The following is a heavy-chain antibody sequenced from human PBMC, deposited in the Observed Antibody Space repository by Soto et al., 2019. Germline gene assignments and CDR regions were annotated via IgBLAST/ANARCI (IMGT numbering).Heavy chain of an antibody. CDR1: GFTLSGSP. Sequence: QVQLVESGGGVVQPGRSLRLSCAASGFTLSGSPMHWVRQAPGKGLEWVAFISSDGTHKYYSDSVKGRFTISRDDSKNMLYLQMITLRVEDTAVFYCAKADEKYGSRSHIDYWGQGTLVTVSS. CDR2: ISSDGTHK. D-gene: IGHD3-10*01. J-gene: IGHJ4*02. CDR3: AKADEKYGSRSHIDY. V-gene: IGHV3-30-3*01.